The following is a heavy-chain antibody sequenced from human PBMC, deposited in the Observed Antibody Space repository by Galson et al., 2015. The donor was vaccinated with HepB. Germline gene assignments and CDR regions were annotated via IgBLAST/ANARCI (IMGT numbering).Heavy chain of an antibody. V-gene: IGHV4-4*02. CDR3: ARNGRYCSSTSCPTPLDY. Sequence: YHSGSTNYNPSLKSRVTISVDKSKNQFSLKLSSVTAADTAVYYCARNGRYCSSTSCPTPLDYWGQGTLVTV. J-gene: IGHJ4*02. CDR2: YHSGST. D-gene: IGHD2-2*01.